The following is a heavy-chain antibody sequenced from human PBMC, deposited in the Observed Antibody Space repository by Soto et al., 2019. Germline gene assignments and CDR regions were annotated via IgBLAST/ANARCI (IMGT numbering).Heavy chain of an antibody. D-gene: IGHD5-12*01. Sequence: QVQLVQSGAEVKKPGASVKVSCKASGITFSTYAIHWVRQAPGQGLEWMGWINAGNGNTRYSQKFQGRVTLTRDTSASTTYMDLSSLISEDTAIYYCARAISGYVTWGQGTLVTLSS. V-gene: IGHV1-3*01. CDR1: GITFSTYA. CDR3: ARAISGYVT. CDR2: INAGNGNT. J-gene: IGHJ4*02.